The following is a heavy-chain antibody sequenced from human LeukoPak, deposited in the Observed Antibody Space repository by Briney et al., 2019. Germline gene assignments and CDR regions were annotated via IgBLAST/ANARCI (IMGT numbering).Heavy chain of an antibody. J-gene: IGHJ4*02. D-gene: IGHD2-2*02. V-gene: IGHV1-8*01. CDR1: GYTFTSYD. Sequence: GASVKVSCKASGYTFTSYDINWVRQATGQGLEWMGWMNPNSGNTGYAQKFQGRVTMARNTSISTAYMELSSLRSEDTAVYYCARAPYQLLYGDDYWGQGTLVTVSS. CDR3: ARAPYQLLYGDDY. CDR2: MNPNSGNT.